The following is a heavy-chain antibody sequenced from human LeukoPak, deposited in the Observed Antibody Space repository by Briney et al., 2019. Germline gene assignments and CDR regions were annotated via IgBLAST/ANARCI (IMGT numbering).Heavy chain of an antibody. CDR1: GFTFSGFW. V-gene: IGHV3-7*03. CDR3: ARSSYSSSSSV. J-gene: IGHJ3*01. Sequence: GGSLRLSCTVSGFTFSGFWMSWSRQAPGKGLEWVASINSDGSEGYYADVVKGRFTISRDNAKNSLYLQINSLRAEDTAVYYCARSSYSSSSSVWGQGTMVTVSS. CDR2: INSDGSEG. D-gene: IGHD6-6*01.